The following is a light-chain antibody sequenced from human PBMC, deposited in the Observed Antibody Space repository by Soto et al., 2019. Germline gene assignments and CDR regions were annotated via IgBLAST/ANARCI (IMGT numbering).Light chain of an antibody. Sequence: DIQMNQSPSSLSASLGDRVTITCQASHDISKYLHWYHQRPGKAPILLIYDASYLEAGAPSRFSGGGSGTSFTLTISRLQPEDFGTYYCQQYNNIPYTFGQGTKLDVK. V-gene: IGKV1-33*01. CDR1: HDISKY. CDR3: QQYNNIPYT. J-gene: IGKJ2*01. CDR2: DAS.